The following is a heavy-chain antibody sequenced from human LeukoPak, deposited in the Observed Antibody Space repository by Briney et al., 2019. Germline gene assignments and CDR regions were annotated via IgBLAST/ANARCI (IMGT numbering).Heavy chain of an antibody. CDR2: ISYDGSNK. D-gene: IGHD2-2*01. V-gene: IGHV3-30*03. Sequence: PGGSLRLSCAASGFTFSSYGMHWVRQAPGKGLEWVAVISYDGSNKYYADSVKGRFTISRDNSKNTLYLQMNSLRAEDTAVYYCASPRCSSTSCYGDYFDYWGQGTLVTVSS. CDR3: ASPRCSSTSCYGDYFDY. J-gene: IGHJ4*02. CDR1: GFTFSSYG.